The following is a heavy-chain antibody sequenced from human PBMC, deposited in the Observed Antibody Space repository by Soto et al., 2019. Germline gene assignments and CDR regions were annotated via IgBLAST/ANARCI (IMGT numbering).Heavy chain of an antibody. Sequence: GGSLRLSCAAPGFTFSDYYMSWIRQAPGKGLEWVSYISSSGSTIYYADSVKGRFTISRDNAKNSLYLQMNSLRAEDTAVYYCARDVWFGDVSYMDVWGKGTTVTVSS. CDR1: GFTFSDYY. D-gene: IGHD3-10*01. J-gene: IGHJ6*03. CDR3: ARDVWFGDVSYMDV. V-gene: IGHV3-11*01. CDR2: ISSSGSTI.